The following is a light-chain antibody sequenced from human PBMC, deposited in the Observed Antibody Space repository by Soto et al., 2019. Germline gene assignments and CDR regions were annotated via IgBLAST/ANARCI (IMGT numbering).Light chain of an antibody. CDR3: QQYGSSPRT. CDR2: GAS. V-gene: IGKV3-20*01. J-gene: IGKJ2*01. Sequence: EIVLTQSPGTLSLSPGERATLPCRASQSVSNNYLAWYQQKPGQAPRLLIHGASTRATGIPDRFSGSGSGTDFTLIITRLEPEDFAVYFCQQYGSSPRTFGQGTKLEIK. CDR1: QSVSNNY.